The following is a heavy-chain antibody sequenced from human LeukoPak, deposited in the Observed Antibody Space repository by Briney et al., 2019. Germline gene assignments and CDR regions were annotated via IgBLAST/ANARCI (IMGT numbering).Heavy chain of an antibody. CDR3: AREIEWLGELLSNWFDP. CDR1: GGSISSYY. CDR2: IYYSGST. V-gene: IGHV4-59*01. J-gene: IGHJ5*02. D-gene: IGHD3-10*01. Sequence: SETLSLTCTVSGGSISSYYWSWIRQPPGKGLEWIGYIYYSGSTNYNPSLKSRVTISVDTSKNQFSLKLSSVTAADTAVYYCAREIEWLGELLSNWFDPWGQGTLVTVSS.